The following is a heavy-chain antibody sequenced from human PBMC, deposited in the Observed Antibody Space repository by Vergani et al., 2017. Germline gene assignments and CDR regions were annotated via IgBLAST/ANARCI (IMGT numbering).Heavy chain of an antibody. CDR2: ISSSASTI. J-gene: IGHJ3*02. CDR1: GFTFSSYE. Sequence: EVQLVESGGGLVQPGGSLRLSCAASGFTFSSYEMNWVRQAPGKGLEWVSYISSSASTIYYADSVKGRFTISRDNAKNSLYLQMNSLRAEDTAVYYCARQTASDAFDIWGQGTMGTVSS. V-gene: IGHV3-48*03. D-gene: IGHD5-18*01. CDR3: ARQTASDAFDI.